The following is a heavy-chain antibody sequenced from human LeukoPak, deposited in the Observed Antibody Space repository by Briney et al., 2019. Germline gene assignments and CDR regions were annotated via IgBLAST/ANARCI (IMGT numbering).Heavy chain of an antibody. CDR1: GFTFSSYE. CDR3: AKGLGWPPPNWFDP. J-gene: IGHJ5*02. V-gene: IGHV3-48*03. CDR2: ISSSGSTI. Sequence: GGSLRLSCAASGFTFSSYEMNWVRQAPGKGLDWVSYISSSGSTIYYADSVKGRFTISRDNAKNSLYLQMNSLRAEDTAVYYCAKGLGWPPPNWFDPWGQGTLVTVSS. D-gene: IGHD6-19*01.